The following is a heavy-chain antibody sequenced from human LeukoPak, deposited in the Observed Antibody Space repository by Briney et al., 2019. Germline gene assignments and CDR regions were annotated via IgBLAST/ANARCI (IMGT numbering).Heavy chain of an antibody. Sequence: GGSLRLSCAASGFTFSDHYMDWVRQAPGKGLEWVSAISGSGGSTYYANFVKGRFTISRDNSKNTLYLQMNSLRAEDTAVYYCAKKDDAFDIWGQGTMVTVSS. CDR1: GFTFSDHY. V-gene: IGHV3-23*01. J-gene: IGHJ3*02. CDR3: AKKDDAFDI. CDR2: ISGSGGST.